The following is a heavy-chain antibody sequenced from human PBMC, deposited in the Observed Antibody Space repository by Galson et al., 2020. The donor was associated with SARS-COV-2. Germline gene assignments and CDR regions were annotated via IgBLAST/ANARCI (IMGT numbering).Heavy chain of an antibody. CDR2: INPNSGGT. Sequence: ASVKVSCKASGYTFTGYYMHWVRQAPGQGLEWMGWINPNSGGTNYAQKFQGWVTMTRDTSISTAYMELSRLRSDDTAVYYCARVRWDGLGAFDIWGQGTMVTVSS. V-gene: IGHV1-2*04. CDR3: ARVRWDGLGAFDI. D-gene: IGHD1-26*01. CDR1: GYTFTGYY. J-gene: IGHJ3*02.